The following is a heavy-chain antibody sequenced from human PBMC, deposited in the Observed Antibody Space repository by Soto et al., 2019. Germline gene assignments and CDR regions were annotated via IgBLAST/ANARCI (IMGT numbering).Heavy chain of an antibody. V-gene: IGHV4-30-4*01. CDR2: IYYSGST. D-gene: IGHD2-2*01. CDR3: ARDYYCSSTSCYAADN. CDR1: GGSISSGDYY. J-gene: IGHJ4*02. Sequence: QVQLQESGPGLVKPSQTLSLTCTVSGGSISSGDYYWSWIRQPPGQGLEWIGYIYYSGSTYYNPSLKSRVTISVDTSKNQFSLKLSSVSAADTAVYYCARDYYCSSTSCYAADNWGQGTLVTVSS.